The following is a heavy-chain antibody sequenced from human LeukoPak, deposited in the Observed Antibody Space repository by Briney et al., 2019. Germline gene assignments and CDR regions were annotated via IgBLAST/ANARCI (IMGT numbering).Heavy chain of an antibody. J-gene: IGHJ6*02. CDR3: ARRVAGEYFGMDV. D-gene: IGHD6-19*01. Sequence: PSETLSLTCTVSGGSISSSTYFWGWIRQPPGKGLEWIASIHYSGSTYYNPSLKSRVTISVDTSKNQFSLKLSSVTAADTAVHYCARRVAGEYFGMDVWGQGTTVTVSS. V-gene: IGHV4-39*01. CDR1: GGSISSSTYF. CDR2: IHYSGST.